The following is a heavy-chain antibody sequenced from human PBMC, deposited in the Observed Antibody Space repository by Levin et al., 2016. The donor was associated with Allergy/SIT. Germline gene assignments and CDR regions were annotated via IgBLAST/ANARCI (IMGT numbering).Heavy chain of an antibody. Sequence: SETLSLTCTVSGGSISSSSYYWGWIRQPPGKGLEWIGSIYYSGSTYYNPSLKSRVTISVDTSKNQFSLKLSSVTAADTAVYYCARGRRGYSSGWYGFHYWGQGTLVTVSS. CDR3: ARGRRGYSSGWYGFHY. D-gene: IGHD6-19*01. V-gene: IGHV4-39*07. CDR2: IYYSGST. J-gene: IGHJ4*02. CDR1: GGSISSSSYY.